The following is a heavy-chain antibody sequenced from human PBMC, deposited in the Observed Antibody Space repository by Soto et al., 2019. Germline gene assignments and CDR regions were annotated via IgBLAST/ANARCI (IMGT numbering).Heavy chain of an antibody. CDR2: IYYSGST. CDR1: GGSISSYY. D-gene: IGHD2-15*01. J-gene: IGHJ3*02. Sequence: PSETLSLTCTVSGGSISSYYWSWIRQPPGKGLEWIGYIYYSGSTNYNPSLKGRVTISVDTSKNQFSLKLSSVTAADTAVYYCARDCSGGSCQEGHDAFDIWGQGTMVTVSS. CDR3: ARDCSGGSCQEGHDAFDI. V-gene: IGHV4-59*01.